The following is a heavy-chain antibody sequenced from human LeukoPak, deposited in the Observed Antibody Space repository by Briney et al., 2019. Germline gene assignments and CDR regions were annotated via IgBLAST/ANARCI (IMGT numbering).Heavy chain of an antibody. CDR2: MNPNSGNT. CDR3: ARGRPVWSTTPGSFDY. CDR1: GYTFTSYD. V-gene: IGHV1-8*01. Sequence: ASVKVSCKASGYTFTSYDINWVRQATGQGLEWMGWMNPNSGNTGYAQKFQGRVTMTRNTSISTAYMELSSLRSEDTAVYYCARGRPVWSTTPGSFDYWGQGTLVTVSS. J-gene: IGHJ4*02. D-gene: IGHD3-10*01.